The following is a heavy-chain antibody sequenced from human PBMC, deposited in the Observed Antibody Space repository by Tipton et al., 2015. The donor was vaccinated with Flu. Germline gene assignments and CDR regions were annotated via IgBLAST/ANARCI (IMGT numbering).Heavy chain of an antibody. D-gene: IGHD6-13*01. J-gene: IGHJ4*02. Sequence: SLRLSCAASGFSFANYWMNWVRQAPGKGLEWVANIKQDGSEKYSVDSVKGRFTISRDNAKNSLFLQMNSLRTEDTAVYYCARAIAAAASYWGQGTLVTVSS. CDR3: ARAIAAAASY. CDR1: GFSFANYW. V-gene: IGHV3-7*03. CDR2: IKQDGSEK.